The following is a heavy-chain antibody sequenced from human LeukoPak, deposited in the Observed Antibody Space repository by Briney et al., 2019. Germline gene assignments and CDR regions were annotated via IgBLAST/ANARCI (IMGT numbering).Heavy chain of an antibody. J-gene: IGHJ4*02. V-gene: IGHV3-23*01. Sequence: ISGSGGSTYYAASVKGRVSISRDNSKNTLYLQMNSLRAEDTAVYYCAKDRNSEGGAAKNYWGQGTLVIVSS. CDR2: ISGSGGST. CDR3: AKDRNSEGGAAKNY. D-gene: IGHD1-26*01.